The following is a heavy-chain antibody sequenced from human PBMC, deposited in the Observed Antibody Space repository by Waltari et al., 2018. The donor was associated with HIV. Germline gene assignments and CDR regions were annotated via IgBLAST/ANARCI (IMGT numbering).Heavy chain of an antibody. J-gene: IGHJ4*02. D-gene: IGHD3-22*01. CDR3: AKAPHHYDSSGPVY. V-gene: IGHV3-30*02. CDR2: IRYDGTKK. Sequence: QVQLVESGGGVVPPGGSLRLSCTASGFTFSNYGMYWVRQAPGKGLQWGVFIRYDGTKKYYADAVKGRFSISRDNSKNTLSLQMHSLRAEDTAVYYCAKAPHHYDSSGPVYWGQGTLVTVSS. CDR1: GFTFSNYG.